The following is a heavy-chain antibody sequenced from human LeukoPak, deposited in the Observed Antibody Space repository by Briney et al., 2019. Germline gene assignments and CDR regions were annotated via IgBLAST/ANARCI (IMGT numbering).Heavy chain of an antibody. V-gene: IGHV3-64D*06. CDR3: ARDHIIYCGGDCYSGNYFDY. CDR2: ISSDGDRT. CDR1: GFIFSDYA. D-gene: IGHD2-21*02. Sequence: QTGGSLRLSCSASGFIFSDYAMRWVRQAPGKGLEYISAISSDGDRTYFTDSVKGRFTISRDNSKNMLYLQMSSLRAEDTAVYYCARDHIIYCGGDCYSGNYFDYWGQGTLVTVSS. J-gene: IGHJ4*02.